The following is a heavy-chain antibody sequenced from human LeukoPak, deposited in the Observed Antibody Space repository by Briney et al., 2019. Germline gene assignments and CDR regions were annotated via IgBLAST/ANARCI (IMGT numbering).Heavy chain of an antibody. V-gene: IGHV3-23*01. CDR3: AKFIHYLLDAFDI. J-gene: IGHJ3*02. CDR2: ISGSGGST. Sequence: GGSLRLSCAASGFTSSSYAMSWVRQAPGKGLEWVSAISGSGGSTYYADSVKGRFTISRDNSKNTLYLQMNSLRAEDTAVYYCAKFIHYLLDAFDIWGQGTMVTVSS. D-gene: IGHD2/OR15-2a*01. CDR1: GFTSSSYA.